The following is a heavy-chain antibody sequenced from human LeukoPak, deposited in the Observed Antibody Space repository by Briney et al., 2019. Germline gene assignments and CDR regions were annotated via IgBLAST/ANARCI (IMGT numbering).Heavy chain of an antibody. CDR1: GFTFRTYA. V-gene: IGHV3-23*01. CDR3: ARDGDIVVVVADNYYYYGMDV. J-gene: IGHJ6*02. Sequence: GGSLRHSCAASGFTFRTYAMSWVRQAPGKGLEWVASISAGGGSTYYADSVKGQFTISRDNSKNTVYLQMNSLRAEDTAVYYCARDGDIVVVVADNYYYYGMDVWGQGTTVTVSS. D-gene: IGHD2-15*01. CDR2: ISAGGGST.